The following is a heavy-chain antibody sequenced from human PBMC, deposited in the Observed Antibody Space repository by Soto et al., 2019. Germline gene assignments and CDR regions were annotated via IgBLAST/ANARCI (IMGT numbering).Heavy chain of an antibody. CDR1: GGTFSSYA. D-gene: IGHD6-13*01. CDR2: IIPIFGTA. V-gene: IGHV1-69*01. CDR3: ARDTRIAAAGTNAVSGFDP. Sequence: QVQLVQSGAEVKKPGSSVKVSCKASGGTFSSYAISWVRQAPGQGLEWMGGIIPIFGTANYAQKFQGRVTITADESTSTAYMELSSLRSEDTAVYYCARDTRIAAAGTNAVSGFDPWGQGTLVTVSS. J-gene: IGHJ5*02.